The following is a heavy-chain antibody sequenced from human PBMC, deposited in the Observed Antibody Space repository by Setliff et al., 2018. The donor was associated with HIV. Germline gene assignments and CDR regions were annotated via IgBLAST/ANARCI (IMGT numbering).Heavy chain of an antibody. D-gene: IGHD6-25*01. J-gene: IGHJ4*02. Sequence: SETLSLTCTVSGYSISSGYYWCWIRQPPGKGLEWIGSIDHSGSTYYNPSLKSRVTISVDTSKNQFSLKLNSVTAADTAVYLCVRHLSAMATVDYWGQGALVTVSS. V-gene: IGHV4-38-2*02. CDR3: VRHLSAMATVDY. CDR2: IDHSGST. CDR1: GYSISSGYY.